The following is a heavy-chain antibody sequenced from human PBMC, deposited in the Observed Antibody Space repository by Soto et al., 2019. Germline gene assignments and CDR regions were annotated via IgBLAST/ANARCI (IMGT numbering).Heavy chain of an antibody. V-gene: IGHV1-69*05. Sequence: SVKVSCKASGGTFSSYAISWVRQAPGQGLEWMGGIIPIFVTANYAQKFQGRVTWTRNTPISTASMELSSLRSEDTAVYYCARDLRSEDIVLRLYAGSSWFVPWGQGTLVTVSA. J-gene: IGHJ5*02. CDR3: ARDLRSEDIVLRLYAGSSWFVP. CDR2: IIPIFVTA. CDR1: GGTFSSYA. D-gene: IGHD2-8*01.